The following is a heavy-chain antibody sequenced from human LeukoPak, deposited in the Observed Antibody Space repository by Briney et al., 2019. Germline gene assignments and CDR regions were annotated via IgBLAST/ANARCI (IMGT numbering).Heavy chain of an antibody. Sequence: GGSLRLSCAASGFTFSSHWMHWVRQAPGKGLVWVSRINSDGSSTSYADSVKGRFTISRDNAKNTLYLQMSSLRAEDTAVYYCARDGTPYGDKNYYYGMDVWGQGPTVTVSS. J-gene: IGHJ6*02. CDR3: ARDGTPYGDKNYYYGMDV. CDR2: INSDGSST. CDR1: GFTFSSHW. D-gene: IGHD4-23*01. V-gene: IGHV3-74*01.